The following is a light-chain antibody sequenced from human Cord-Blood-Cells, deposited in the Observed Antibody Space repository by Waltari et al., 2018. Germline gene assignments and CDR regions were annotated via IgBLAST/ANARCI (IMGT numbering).Light chain of an antibody. CDR3: CSYAGSYTVV. V-gene: IGLV2-11*01. CDR2: DVS. J-gene: IGLJ2*01. CDR1: SRDVVGYNY. Sequence: QSALTQPRPVSGSPGQSAPLSCTGTSRDVVGYNYVSWYQQHPGNAPKRMIYDVSKRPSGVPDRFSGSKSGNTASLTISGLQAEDEADYYCCSYAGSYTVVFGGGTKLTVL.